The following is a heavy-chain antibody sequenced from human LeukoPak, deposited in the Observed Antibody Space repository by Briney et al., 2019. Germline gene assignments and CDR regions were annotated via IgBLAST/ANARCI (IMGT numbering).Heavy chain of an antibody. D-gene: IGHD6-13*01. V-gene: IGHV3-15*01. CDR1: GFTFSNAW. CDR3: GSGGVWYSPDY. Sequence: PGGSLRLSCAASGFTFSNAWMSWVRQAPGKGLEWVGRIKSKTDGGTTDYAAPVKGRFTISRDDSKNTLYLQMNSLKTEDTAVYYCGSGGVWYSPDYWGQGTLVTVSS. J-gene: IGHJ4*02. CDR2: IKSKTDGGTT.